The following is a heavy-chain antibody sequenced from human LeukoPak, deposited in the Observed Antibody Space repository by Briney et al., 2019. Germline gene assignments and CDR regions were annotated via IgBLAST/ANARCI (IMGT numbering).Heavy chain of an antibody. V-gene: IGHV1-18*01. CDR1: GYTFTSYG. J-gene: IGHJ6*02. D-gene: IGHD2-15*01. CDR2: ISSYNGNT. Sequence: ASVKVSCKASGYTFTSYGISWVRQAPGQGLESMGWISSYNGNTNYAQKFQGRVTMTTDTSTSTAYMELRSLRSDDTAVYYCARVGVVAAGAYYYYGMDVWGQGTTVTVSS. CDR3: ARVGVVAAGAYYYYGMDV.